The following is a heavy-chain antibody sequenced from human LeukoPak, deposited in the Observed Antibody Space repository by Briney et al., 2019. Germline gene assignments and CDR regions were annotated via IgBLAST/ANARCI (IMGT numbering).Heavy chain of an antibody. D-gene: IGHD2-15*01. Sequence: ASVKVSCKASGYTFTGYYMHWVRQAPGQGLEWMGWINPNSGGTNYAQKFQGRVTMTRDTSTSTAYMELSRLRSDDTAVYYCARAVVVANNWFDPWGQGTLVTVSS. CDR3: ARAVVVANNWFDP. CDR2: INPNSGGT. J-gene: IGHJ5*02. V-gene: IGHV1-2*02. CDR1: GYTFTGYY.